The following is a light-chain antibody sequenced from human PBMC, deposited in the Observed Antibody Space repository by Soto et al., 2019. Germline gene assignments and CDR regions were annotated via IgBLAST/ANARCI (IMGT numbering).Light chain of an antibody. CDR1: QSVSSN. CDR3: QQYNNWPGRT. V-gene: IGKV3-15*01. CDR2: GAS. Sequence: EIVMTQSPATLSVSPGERATLSCRASQSVSSNLAWYQQKPGQAPRLLIYGASTRATGIPARFSGSGSGTEFTLTISSLQSEDFAVYYCQQYNNWPGRTFGQGTKVEMK. J-gene: IGKJ1*01.